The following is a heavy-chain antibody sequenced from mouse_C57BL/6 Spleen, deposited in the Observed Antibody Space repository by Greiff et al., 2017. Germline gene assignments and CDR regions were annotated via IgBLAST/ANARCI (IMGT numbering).Heavy chain of an antibody. CDR2: INPSSGYT. Sequence: QVQLKQSGAELARPGASVKMSCKASGYTFTSYTMHWVKQRPGQGLEWIGYINPSSGYTKYNQKFKDKATLTADKSSSTAYMQLSSLTSEDSAVYYCARVGNYYFDYWGQGTTLTVSS. J-gene: IGHJ2*01. V-gene: IGHV1-4*01. CDR3: ARVGNYYFDY. CDR1: GYTFTSYT.